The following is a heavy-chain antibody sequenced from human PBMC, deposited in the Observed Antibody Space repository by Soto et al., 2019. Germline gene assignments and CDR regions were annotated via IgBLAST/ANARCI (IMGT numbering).Heavy chain of an antibody. Sequence: TSETLSLTCSVSGDSINSDKYYWGWIRQPPGKGLEWIGSIYYRGNTYYNLSLQTRVTISLDKSKSQFSLKLNSVTAADSAMYFCARLEGLATISYYFDFWGQGALVTVSS. CDR3: ARLEGLATISYYFDF. D-gene: IGHD3-9*01. J-gene: IGHJ4*02. V-gene: IGHV4-39*01. CDR2: IYYRGNT. CDR1: GDSINSDKYY.